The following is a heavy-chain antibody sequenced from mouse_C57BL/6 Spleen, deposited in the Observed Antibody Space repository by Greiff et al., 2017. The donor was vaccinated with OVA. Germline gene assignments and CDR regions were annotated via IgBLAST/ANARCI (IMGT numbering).Heavy chain of an antibody. J-gene: IGHJ2*01. Sequence: EVNLVESGGGLVKPGGSLKLSCAASGFTFSDYGMHWVRQAPEKGLEWVAYISSGSSTIYYADTVKGRFTISRDNAKNTLFLQMTSLRSEDTAMYYCARSVDYDYCFDYWGQGTTLTVSS. D-gene: IGHD2-4*01. CDR2: ISSGSSTI. CDR1: GFTFSDYG. V-gene: IGHV5-17*01. CDR3: ARSVDYDYCFDY.